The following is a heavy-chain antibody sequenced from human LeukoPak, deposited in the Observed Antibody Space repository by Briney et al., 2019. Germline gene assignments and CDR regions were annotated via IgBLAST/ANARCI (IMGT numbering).Heavy chain of an antibody. CDR1: GFTFSSYA. Sequence: GGSLRLSCAASGFTFSSYAMSWVRQAPGKGLEWVSAISGSGGSTYYADSVKGRFTISRDNSKNTLYLQMNSLRAEDTAVYYCAKVGGVRGVKGPYGMDVWGQGTTVTVSS. CDR2: ISGSGGST. D-gene: IGHD3-10*01. J-gene: IGHJ6*02. V-gene: IGHV3-23*01. CDR3: AKVGGVRGVKGPYGMDV.